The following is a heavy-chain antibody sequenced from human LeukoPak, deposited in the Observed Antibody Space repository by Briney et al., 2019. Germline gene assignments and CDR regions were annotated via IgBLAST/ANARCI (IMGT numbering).Heavy chain of an antibody. Sequence: EASVKVSCKASGYTFTSYAMHWVRQSPGQRLEWMGWINAGNGNTKYSQKFQGRVTITRDTSASTAYMELSSLRSEDTAVYYCARGHGLTGTTGDYWGQGTLVTVSS. CDR3: ARGHGLTGTTGDY. CDR1: GYTFTSYA. CDR2: INAGNGNT. D-gene: IGHD1-20*01. J-gene: IGHJ4*02. V-gene: IGHV1-3*01.